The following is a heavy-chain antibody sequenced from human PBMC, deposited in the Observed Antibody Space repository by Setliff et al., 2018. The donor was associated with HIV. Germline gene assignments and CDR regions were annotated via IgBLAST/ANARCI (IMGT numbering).Heavy chain of an antibody. CDR2: VTYDEGKK. V-gene: IGHV3-30*02. CDR3: ASGKNYIFWSSYFGMDV. J-gene: IGHJ6*02. CDR1: GFTFSDYG. Sequence: PGGSLRLSCTPSGFTFSDYGFHWVRQAPGKGLEWVAFVTYDEGKKHYADSVKGRFTISRDNSKNTLYLQMDSLRGDDMAVYYCASGKNYIFWSSYFGMDVWGQGTTVTVSS. D-gene: IGHD3-3*01.